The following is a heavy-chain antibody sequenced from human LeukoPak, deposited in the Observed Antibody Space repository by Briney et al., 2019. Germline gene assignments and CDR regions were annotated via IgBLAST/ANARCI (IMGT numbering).Heavy chain of an antibody. J-gene: IGHJ4*02. Sequence: TSETLSLTCTVSGGSISSYYWSWIRQPPGKGLEWIGYIYYSGSTSYNPSLKSRVTISVDTSKNQFSLKLSSETAADTAVYYCARGYSGSYGRFDYWGQGTLVTVSS. CDR1: GGSISSYY. V-gene: IGHV4-59*01. D-gene: IGHD1-26*01. CDR3: ARGYSGSYGRFDY. CDR2: IYYSGST.